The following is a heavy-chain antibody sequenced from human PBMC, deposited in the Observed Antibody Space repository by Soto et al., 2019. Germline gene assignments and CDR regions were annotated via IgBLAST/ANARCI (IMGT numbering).Heavy chain of an antibody. V-gene: IGHV1-8*01. D-gene: IGHD4-17*01. CDR3: ARGVKNGAYWRWFDP. J-gene: IGHJ5*02. CDR1: GYTFTSYD. CDR2: MNPNSGNT. Sequence: QVQLVQSGAEVKKPGASVKVSCKASGYTFTSYDINWVRQATGQGLEYLGWMNPNSGNTGYVQKFQGRVTMTRDTSISPAYMELSSLASDDKTVYFWARGVKNGAYWRWFDPWGQGTLVTVSS.